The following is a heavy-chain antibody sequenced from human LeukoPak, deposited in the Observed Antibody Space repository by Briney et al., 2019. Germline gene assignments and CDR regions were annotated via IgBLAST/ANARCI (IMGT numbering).Heavy chain of an antibody. Sequence: GASVKVSCKASGYTFTGYYMHWVRQATGQGLEWMGWMSPNSGNTGYAQKFQGRVTMTRNTSISTAYMELSSLRSEDTAVYYCARGREAKYDFWSGYSSWAPYYYYYGMDVWGQGTTVTVSS. CDR2: MSPNSGNT. J-gene: IGHJ6*02. CDR1: GYTFTGYY. D-gene: IGHD3-3*01. CDR3: ARGREAKYDFWSGYSSWAPYYYYYGMDV. V-gene: IGHV1-8*02.